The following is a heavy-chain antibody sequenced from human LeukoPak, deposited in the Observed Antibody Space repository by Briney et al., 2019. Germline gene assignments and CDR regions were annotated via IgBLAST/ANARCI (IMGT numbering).Heavy chain of an antibody. V-gene: IGHV1-8*01. CDR3: ARDLSDSSGYYYDFAGSWKRFDY. CDR1: GYTFTSYD. CDR2: MNPNSGNT. D-gene: IGHD3-22*01. J-gene: IGHJ4*02. Sequence: ASVKVSCKASGYTFTSYDINWVRQATGQGLEWMGWMNPNSGNTGYAQKFQGRVTMTRNTSISTAYMELSSLRSEDTAVYYCARDLSDSSGYYYDFAGSWKRFDYWGQGTLVTVSS.